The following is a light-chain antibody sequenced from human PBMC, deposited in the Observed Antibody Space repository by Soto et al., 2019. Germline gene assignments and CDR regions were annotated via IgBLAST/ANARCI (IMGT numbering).Light chain of an antibody. CDR2: EAV. Sequence: QSALTQPASVSGSPGQSITISCTGTSRDVGSCNLVSWYQQHPGKAPKLIIYEAVERPSGISNRFSGFKSGNTASLTISGLQADDEAYYYCCSYTGSSSPLVLGGGTQLTVL. CDR3: CSYTGSSSPLV. J-gene: IGLJ2*01. CDR1: SRDVGSCNL. V-gene: IGLV2-23*01.